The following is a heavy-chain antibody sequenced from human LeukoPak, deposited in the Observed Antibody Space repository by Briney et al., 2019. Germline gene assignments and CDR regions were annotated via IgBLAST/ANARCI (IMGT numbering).Heavy chain of an antibody. CDR3: ARDPNGDYIGAFDM. V-gene: IGHV3-7*01. D-gene: IGHD4-17*01. J-gene: IGHJ3*02. Sequence: PGGSLRLSCAASGFTFSSYWMSWVRQAPGKGLEWVANIKQDGSEKYYVDSVKGRFTISRDNAKNSLYLQMNSLRAEDMAVYYCARDPNGDYIGAFDMWGPGTMVTVSS. CDR1: GFTFSSYW. CDR2: IKQDGSEK.